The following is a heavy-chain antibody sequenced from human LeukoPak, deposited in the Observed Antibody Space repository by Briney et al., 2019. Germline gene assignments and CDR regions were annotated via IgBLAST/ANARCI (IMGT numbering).Heavy chain of an antibody. J-gene: IGHJ5*01. CDR3: ANYLRGTMRDS. Sequence: SQTLSLTCAVSGGSISSGGYSWSWIRQPPGKGLEWIGSIYYSGSTQYNPSLKSQVTISVDTSKNQFSLKLSSVTAADTAVYHCANYLRGTMRDSWGQGTLVTVSS. D-gene: IGHD3-16*01. V-gene: IGHV4-30-2*03. CDR2: IYYSGST. CDR1: GGSISSGGYS.